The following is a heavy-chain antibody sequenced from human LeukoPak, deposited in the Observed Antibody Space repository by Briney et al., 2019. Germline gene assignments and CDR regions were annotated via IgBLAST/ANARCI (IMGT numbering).Heavy chain of an antibody. CDR1: GGSISSYY. J-gene: IGHJ4*02. V-gene: IGHV4-59*01. D-gene: IGHD6-19*01. CDR2: IYYSGST. CDR3: ARDEGAVAGTLFDY. Sequence: PSETLSLACTVSGGSISSYYWSWIRQPPGKGLEWIEYIYYSGSTNYNPSLKSRVTISVDTSKNQFSLKLSSVTAADTAVYYCARDEGAVAGTLFDYWGQGTLVTVSS.